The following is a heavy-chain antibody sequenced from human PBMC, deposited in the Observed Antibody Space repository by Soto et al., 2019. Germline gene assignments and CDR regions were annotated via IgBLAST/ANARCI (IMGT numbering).Heavy chain of an antibody. CDR3: ARGLKVDGTGADMDV. Sequence: SVKVSCKASGGTFSSYAISWVRQAPGQGLEWMGGIIPIFATPNYAQKFQGRVTITADEATNIAYMELSSLRSEDTAIYYCARGLKVDGTGADMDVWGQGTTVTISS. V-gene: IGHV1-69*13. CDR2: IIPIFATP. CDR1: GGTFSSYA. D-gene: IGHD3-10*01. J-gene: IGHJ6*02.